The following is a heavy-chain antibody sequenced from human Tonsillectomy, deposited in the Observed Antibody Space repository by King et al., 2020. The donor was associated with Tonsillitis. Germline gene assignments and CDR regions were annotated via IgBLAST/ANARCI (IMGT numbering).Heavy chain of an antibody. D-gene: IGHD3-22*01. CDR2: ISHSGTT. Sequence: QLQESGSGLVKPSQTLSLTCAVSGGSISSGGYSWSWIRQPPGKGLEWIGYISHSGTTYYNPSLKSRVTISVDRSKNQFSLKLRSVTAADTAVYYCARDADYYDSIGYAKRVAFFDYWGQGTLVTVSS. J-gene: IGHJ4*02. V-gene: IGHV4-30-2*01. CDR1: GGSISSGGYS. CDR3: ARDADYYDSIGYAKRVAFFDY.